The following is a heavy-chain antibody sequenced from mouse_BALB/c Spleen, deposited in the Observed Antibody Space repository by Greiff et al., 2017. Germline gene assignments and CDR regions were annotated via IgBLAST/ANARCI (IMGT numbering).Heavy chain of an antibody. CDR1: GYTFTSYW. V-gene: IGHV1-7*01. D-gene: IGHD1-1*01. Sequence: VQLQQSGAELAKPGASVKMSCKASGYTFTSYWMHWVKQRPGRGLEWIGYINPSTGYTEYNQKFKDKATLTADKSSSTAYMQLSSLTSEDSAVYYCERWDYYGSSHCFDYWGQGTTLTVSA. CDR3: ERWDYYGSSHCFDY. CDR2: INPSTGYT. J-gene: IGHJ2*01.